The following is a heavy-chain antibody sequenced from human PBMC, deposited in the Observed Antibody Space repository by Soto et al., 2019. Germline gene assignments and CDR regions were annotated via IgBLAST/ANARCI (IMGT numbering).Heavy chain of an antibody. Sequence: ASVKVSCKASGYTFHNYGVNWVRQAPGHGLEWMGRISAYNYNTHYAQTFEGRVTMTTDTSTNTAYMELRSLRSYDTAIYYRARLPGVFRLVLDYWGQGTQVTVSS. CDR2: ISAYNYNT. D-gene: IGHD3-16*01. CDR1: GYTFHNYG. V-gene: IGHV1-18*01. CDR3: ARLPGVFRLVLDY. J-gene: IGHJ4*02.